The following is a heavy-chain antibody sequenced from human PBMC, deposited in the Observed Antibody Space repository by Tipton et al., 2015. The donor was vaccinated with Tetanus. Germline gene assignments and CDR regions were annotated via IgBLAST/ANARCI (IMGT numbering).Heavy chain of an antibody. D-gene: IGHD3-22*01. CDR1: GGSISSSNW. V-gene: IGHV4-4*02. J-gene: IGHJ4*02. CDR3: AIFYYDTGGFYPLWDY. Sequence: TLSLTCAVSGGSISSSNWWSWVRQPPGKGLEWIGEIYHTGSTNYNPSLKSRVAVSVDTSKNEFSLNLTSVTAADTAVYYCAIFYYDTGGFYPLWDYWGQGRLVIVSS. CDR2: IYHTGST.